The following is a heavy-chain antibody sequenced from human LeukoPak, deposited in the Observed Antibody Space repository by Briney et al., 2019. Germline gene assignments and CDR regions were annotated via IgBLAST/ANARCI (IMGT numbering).Heavy chain of an antibody. CDR1: GFTLSTYE. CDR2: ISGRYGST. CDR3: AGDYYYYGDV. V-gene: IGHV3-23*01. J-gene: IGHJ6*03. Sequence: GGSLRLSCATSGFTLSTYEMNWVRQAPGKGLEWVSAISGRYGSTYYADAVKGRFTISRDNSKNTRYLQMNSLRAEDTAVYYCAGDYYYYGDVWGKGTTVTVSS.